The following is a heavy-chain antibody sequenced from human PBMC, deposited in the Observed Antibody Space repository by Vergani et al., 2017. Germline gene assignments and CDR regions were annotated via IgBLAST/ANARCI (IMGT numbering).Heavy chain of an antibody. CDR3: ASPNYHDSSGYYSFDY. D-gene: IGHD3-22*01. CDR2: IFYSGST. Sequence: QLQLQESGPGLVKTSETLSLTCTVSGGSISSRSYYWGWIRQPPGKGLEWNGSIFYSGSTYYNPSLKSRVTISIDTSKNQFSLNLKSVTAADTAVYYCASPNYHDSSGYYSFDYWGQGTLVTVSS. J-gene: IGHJ4*02. V-gene: IGHV4-39*01. CDR1: GGSISSRSYY.